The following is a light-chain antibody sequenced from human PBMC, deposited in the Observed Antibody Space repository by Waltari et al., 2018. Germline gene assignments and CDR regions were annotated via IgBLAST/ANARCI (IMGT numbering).Light chain of an antibody. CDR3: TSWDDSLSGNVL. Sequence: QSVLTQPPSTSGTPGQRVTISCFGSNSNIGTNYVYWYQHLPGAAPKLLIYRDNQRPAGVPDRFSGSKSGTSASLAISGLRSEDEADYYCTSWDDSLSGNVLFGGGTKLTVL. CDR1: NSNIGTNY. V-gene: IGLV1-47*01. J-gene: IGLJ2*01. CDR2: RDN.